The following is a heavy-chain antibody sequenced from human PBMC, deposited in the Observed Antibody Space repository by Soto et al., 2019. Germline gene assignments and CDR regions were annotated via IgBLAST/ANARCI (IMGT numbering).Heavy chain of an antibody. Sequence: GESLKISCRTSGYSFTTYWIAWVRQMPGKGLEWMGIIFPSDSDTRYSPSFQGQVTISADRSTSTVFLQWASLKASDTAVYFCARKDKSGYFNWFDPWGQGTLVTVSS. V-gene: IGHV5-51*01. CDR2: IFPSDSDT. J-gene: IGHJ5*02. CDR1: GYSFTTYW. D-gene: IGHD3-22*01. CDR3: ARKDKSGYFNWFDP.